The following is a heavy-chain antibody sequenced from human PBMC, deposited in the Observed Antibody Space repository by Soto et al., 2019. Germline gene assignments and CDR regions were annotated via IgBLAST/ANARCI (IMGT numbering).Heavy chain of an antibody. CDR3: ARVGGRAGRSRGPYDTFDY. CDR2: INPNSGGT. J-gene: IGHJ4*02. V-gene: IGHV1-2*02. Sequence: ASVKVSCKACGYTFTGYYMHWVGQAPGQGREWMGWINPNSGGTNYAQKFQGRVTMTRDTSISTAYMELSRLRSDDTAVYYCARVGGRAGRSRGPYDTFDYLGQGTLVHVSS. CDR1: GYTFTGYY. D-gene: IGHD2-15*01.